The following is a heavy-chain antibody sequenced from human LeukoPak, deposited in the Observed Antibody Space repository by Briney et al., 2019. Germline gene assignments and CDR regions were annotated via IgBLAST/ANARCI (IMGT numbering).Heavy chain of an antibody. D-gene: IGHD3-10*01. Sequence: PGGSLRLSCAASGFTFSSYSMNWVRQAPGKGLEWVSSISSSSSYIYYADSVKGRFTISRDNAKNSLYLQMNSLRAEDTAVYYCVRDMVRGSDYYYYGMDVWGQGTTVTVSS. CDR2: ISSSSSYI. CDR3: VRDMVRGSDYYYYGMDV. J-gene: IGHJ6*02. V-gene: IGHV3-21*01. CDR1: GFTFSSYS.